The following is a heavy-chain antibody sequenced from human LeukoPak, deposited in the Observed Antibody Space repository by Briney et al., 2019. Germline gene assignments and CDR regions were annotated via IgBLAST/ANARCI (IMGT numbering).Heavy chain of an antibody. D-gene: IGHD6-6*01. V-gene: IGHV3-74*01. Sequence: GGSLRLSCTASGFSFSGHWMHWARQLPGKGLVWVSRISPTGSTTSYADSVKGRFTVSRDNAKNTLYLQVNNLRAEDAAVYYCARGPNSNWSGLDFWGQGTLLTVSS. CDR3: ARGPNSNWSGLDF. J-gene: IGHJ4*02. CDR1: GFSFSGHW. CDR2: ISPTGSTT.